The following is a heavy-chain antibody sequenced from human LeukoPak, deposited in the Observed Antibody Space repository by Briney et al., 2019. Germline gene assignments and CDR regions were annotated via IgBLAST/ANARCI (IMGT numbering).Heavy chain of an antibody. CDR3: ARLGGSYMYYCDY. D-gene: IGHD1-26*01. J-gene: IGHJ4*02. V-gene: IGHV1-2*02. CDR2: INPNSDGS. CDR1: EYTFTGYY. Sequence: ASLKVSCKASEYTFTGYYIHWVRQAPGQRLEWMGWINPNSDGSNYAQKFQGRVTMTRDTSTSTVYMELSSLRSEDTAVYYCARLGGSYMYYCDYCGQGTLVTVSS.